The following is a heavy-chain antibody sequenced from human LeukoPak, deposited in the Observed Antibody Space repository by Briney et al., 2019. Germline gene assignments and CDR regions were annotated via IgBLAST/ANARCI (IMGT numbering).Heavy chain of an antibody. D-gene: IGHD4-23*01. CDR1: GFTFTRYT. CDR3: ARVIMTVITAHAFEI. Sequence: EASVKVSCRTSGFTFTRYTISWLRQAPGQGLEWVGWISPYNGNTNYAQKVQGRVTMTTDTSTSSAYMELRSLRSDDTAMYYCARVIMTVITAHAFEIWGLGTMVTVSS. J-gene: IGHJ3*02. CDR2: ISPYNGNT. V-gene: IGHV1-18*01.